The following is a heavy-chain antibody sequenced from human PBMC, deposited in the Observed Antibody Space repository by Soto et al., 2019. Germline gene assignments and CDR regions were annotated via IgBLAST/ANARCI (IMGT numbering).Heavy chain of an antibody. J-gene: IGHJ4*02. D-gene: IGHD5-18*01. CDR1: GVSISSGGYY. CDR2: IYYSGST. Sequence: PSETLSLACTVSGVSISSGGYYWRWIRQHPGKRQEWIGYIYYSGSTYYNTSLKSRVTISVDTSKNQLSLKLSSVTAADFAVYYCARVAHPGYNYGYVDYWGQGARVTVSS. V-gene: IGHV4-61*08. CDR3: ARVAHPGYNYGYVDY.